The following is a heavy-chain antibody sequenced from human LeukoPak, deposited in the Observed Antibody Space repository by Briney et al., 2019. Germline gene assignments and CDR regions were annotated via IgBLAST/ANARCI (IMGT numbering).Heavy chain of an antibody. Sequence: GGSLRLSCAASGFTFDDYAMHWVRQAPGKGLEWVSGISWNSGSIGYADSVKGRFTISRDNAKNSLYLQTNSLRAEDTALYYCAKADYSGSPYYFDYWGQGTLVTVSS. CDR2: ISWNSGSI. CDR3: AKADYSGSPYYFDY. CDR1: GFTFDDYA. J-gene: IGHJ4*02. D-gene: IGHD1-26*01. V-gene: IGHV3-9*01.